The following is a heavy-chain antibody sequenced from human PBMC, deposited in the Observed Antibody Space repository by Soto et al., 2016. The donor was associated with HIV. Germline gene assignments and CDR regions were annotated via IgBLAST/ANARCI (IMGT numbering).Heavy chain of an antibody. CDR2: IKSDGSST. Sequence: EVQLVESGGGLVQPGGSLRLSCAASGFTFSKYWMHWVRQPPGKGLMWVSRIKSDGSSTNYADSVKGRFTISRDNGENTLYLQMNSLRADDTAVYYCATGDSGSYDYWGQGTLVTVSS. CDR1: GFTFSKYW. J-gene: IGHJ4*02. CDR3: ATGDSGSYDY. V-gene: IGHV3-74*01. D-gene: IGHD1-1*01.